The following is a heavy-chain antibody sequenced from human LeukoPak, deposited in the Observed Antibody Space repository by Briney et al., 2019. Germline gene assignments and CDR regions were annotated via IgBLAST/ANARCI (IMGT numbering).Heavy chain of an antibody. CDR3: AKDRGPHTAIPAGLTGY. D-gene: IGHD5-18*01. Sequence: GGSLRLSCAASGFTFSSYGMHWVRQAPGKGLEWVAFIRYDGSNKYYADSVKGQFTISRDNSKNTLYLQMNSLRAEDTAVYYCAKDRGPHTAIPAGLTGYWGQGTLVTVSS. CDR1: GFTFSSYG. J-gene: IGHJ4*02. CDR2: IRYDGSNK. V-gene: IGHV3-30*02.